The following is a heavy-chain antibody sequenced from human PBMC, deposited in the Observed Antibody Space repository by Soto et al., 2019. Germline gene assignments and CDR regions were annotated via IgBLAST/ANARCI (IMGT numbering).Heavy chain of an antibody. D-gene: IGHD3-22*01. Sequence: SETLSLTCTVSGGSISSGDYYWSWTRQPPGKGLEWIGYIYYSGSTYYNPSLKSGVTISVDTSKNQFSLKLSCVAAADTAVYYCAKYYYYSSGYAHFDYWGQGTLVTVSS. CDR3: AKYYYYSSGYAHFDY. CDR2: IYYSGST. V-gene: IGHV4-30-4*01. CDR1: GGSISSGDYY. J-gene: IGHJ4*02.